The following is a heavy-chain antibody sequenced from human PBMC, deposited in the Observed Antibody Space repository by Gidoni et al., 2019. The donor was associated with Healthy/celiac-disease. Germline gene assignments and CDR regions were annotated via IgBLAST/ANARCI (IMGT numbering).Heavy chain of an antibody. CDR1: GFSLSTSGVG. CDR3: AHRPPLTIAVAWNAFDI. CDR2: IYWDDDK. V-gene: IGHV2-5*02. J-gene: IGHJ3*02. Sequence: QITLKESGPTLVKPTQTLTLTCTFSGFSLSTSGVGVGWIRQPPGKALEWLALIYWDDDKRYSPSLKSRLTITKDTSKNQVVLTMTNMDPVDTATYYCAHRPPLTIAVAWNAFDIWGQGTMVTVSS. D-gene: IGHD6-19*01.